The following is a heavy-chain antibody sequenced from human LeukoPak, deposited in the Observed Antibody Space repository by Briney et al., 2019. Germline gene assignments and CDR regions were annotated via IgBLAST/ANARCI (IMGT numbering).Heavy chain of an antibody. J-gene: IGHJ6*02. CDR1: GFTFSSYS. D-gene: IGHD3-3*01. V-gene: IGHV3-21*01. CDR3: ARVWNGYRPYMDV. CDR2: ISSSSSYI. Sequence: GGSLRLSCAASGFTFSSYSMNWVRQAPGKGLEWVSSISSSSSYIYYADSVKGRFTISRDNAKNSLYLQMNSLRAEDTAVYYCARVWNGYRPYMDVWGQGTTVTVSS.